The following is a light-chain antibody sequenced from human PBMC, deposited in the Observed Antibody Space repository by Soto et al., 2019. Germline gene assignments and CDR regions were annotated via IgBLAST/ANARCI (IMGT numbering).Light chain of an antibody. CDR1: QNIGTY. V-gene: IGKV3-11*01. Sequence: AAVSLSKKGGATLSCRASQNIGTYVSWYQQKGRQAPRLVIFDAASRATGIPAMFSGSGAGTDFTLTISFLEAEHVVVYCCPEYACPPWPFGQRSNLDI. CDR2: DAA. J-gene: IGKJ2*01. CDR3: PEYACPPWP.